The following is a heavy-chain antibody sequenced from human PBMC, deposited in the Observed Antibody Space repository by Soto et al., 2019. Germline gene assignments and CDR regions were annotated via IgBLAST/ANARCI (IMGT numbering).Heavy chain of an antibody. V-gene: IGHV3-15*01. CDR2: IKSKTDGGTT. D-gene: IGHD4-17*01. Sequence: EVQLVESGGGLVKPGGSLRLSCAASGFTFSNAWMSWVRQAPGKGLEWVGRIKSKTDGGTTDYAAPVKGRFTISRDDSKNTLYLQMNSLKTEDTAVYCCTTDPVGDYVQIFDYWGQGTLVTVSS. J-gene: IGHJ4*02. CDR1: GFTFSNAW. CDR3: TTDPVGDYVQIFDY.